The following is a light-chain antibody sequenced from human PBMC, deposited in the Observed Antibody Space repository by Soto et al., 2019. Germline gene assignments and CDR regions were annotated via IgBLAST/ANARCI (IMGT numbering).Light chain of an antibody. Sequence: EIVMTQTPSSLSFNHGPPASISCKSSQSLLYSYGRTYLYWFLQRPGQPPQLLIYEVSNRFSGVPDRFSGSGSGTYFTRKISRVEADDVGVYYFMQSIHLPLTFGGGTAVEIK. CDR1: QSLLYSYGRTY. V-gene: IGKV2D-29*01. CDR2: EVS. CDR3: MQSIHLPLT. J-gene: IGKJ4*01.